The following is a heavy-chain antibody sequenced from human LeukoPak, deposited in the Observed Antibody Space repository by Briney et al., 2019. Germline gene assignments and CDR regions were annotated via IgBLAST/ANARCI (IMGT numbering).Heavy chain of an antibody. CDR2: ISSSSSYI. D-gene: IGHD2-15*01. J-gene: IGHJ3*02. CDR1: GFTFSSYS. V-gene: IGHV3-21*01. Sequence: SGGSLRLSCAASGFTFSSYSMNWVRQAPGKGLEWVSSISSSSSYIYYADSVKGRFTISRDNAKNSLYLQMNSLRAEDTAVYYCARYGSCCAFDIWGQGTMVTVSS. CDR3: ARYGSCCAFDI.